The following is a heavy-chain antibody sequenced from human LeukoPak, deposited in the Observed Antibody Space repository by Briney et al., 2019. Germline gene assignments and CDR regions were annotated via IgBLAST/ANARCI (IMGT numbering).Heavy chain of an antibody. Sequence: ASVKVSCKASGYTFTSYDINWVRQATGQGLEWMGWMNPNSGNTGYAQKFQGRVTITRNTSISTAYMELSSLRSEDMAVYYCARGPIAAAGSSLRNNWFDPWGQGTLVTVSS. V-gene: IGHV1-8*03. J-gene: IGHJ5*02. CDR2: MNPNSGNT. CDR3: ARGPIAAAGSSLRNNWFDP. CDR1: GYTFTSYD. D-gene: IGHD6-13*01.